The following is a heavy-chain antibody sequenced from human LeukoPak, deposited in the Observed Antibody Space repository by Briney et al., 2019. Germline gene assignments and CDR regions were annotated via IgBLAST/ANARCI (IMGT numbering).Heavy chain of an antibody. D-gene: IGHD3-22*01. J-gene: IGHJ4*02. V-gene: IGHV3-23*01. CDR2: TSSSYSGT. Sequence: GGSLRLSCAASGFPLSSYAMIGVRHAPGKGLEGVSATSSSYSGTYYADSVKGRFTISRDNSNNTLYLQMNTLRAEATAVYYCAKWTYYAGSSYSLEYFDYWGQGRLVTVSS. CDR1: GFPLSSYA. CDR3: AKWTYYAGSSYSLEYFDY.